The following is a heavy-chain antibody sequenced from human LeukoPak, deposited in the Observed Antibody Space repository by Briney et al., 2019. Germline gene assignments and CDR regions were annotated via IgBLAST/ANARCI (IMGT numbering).Heavy chain of an antibody. J-gene: IGHJ5*02. CDR1: GGSFSGYY. Sequence: SETLSLTCAVYGGSFSGYYWSWIRQPPGKGLEWIGEINHSGSTNYNPSLKSRVTISVDTSKNQFSLKLSSVTAADTAVCYCARGAGDIVVVPAAIWFDPWGQGTLVTVSS. CDR2: INHSGST. V-gene: IGHV4-34*01. CDR3: ARGAGDIVVVPAAIWFDP. D-gene: IGHD2-2*02.